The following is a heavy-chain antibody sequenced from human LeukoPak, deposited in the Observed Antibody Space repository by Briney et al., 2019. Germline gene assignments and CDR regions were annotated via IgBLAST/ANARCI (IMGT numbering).Heavy chain of an antibody. D-gene: IGHD6-19*01. Sequence: PGGSLRLSCAASGFTFGSYGMHWVRQAPGKGLEWVAVIWYDGSNKYYADSVKGRFTISRDNSKNTLYLQMNSLRAEDTAVYYCARDGEQWLVRNWFDPWGQGTLVTVSS. CDR3: ARDGEQWLVRNWFDP. CDR1: GFTFGSYG. CDR2: IWYDGSNK. V-gene: IGHV3-33*01. J-gene: IGHJ5*02.